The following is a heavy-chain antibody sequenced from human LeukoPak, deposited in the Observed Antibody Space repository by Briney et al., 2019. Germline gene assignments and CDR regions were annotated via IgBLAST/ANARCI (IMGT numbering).Heavy chain of an antibody. Sequence: GGSLRLSCAASGFTVSSNYMSWVRQAPGKGLEWISVIYSGGSTYYADSVKGRFTISRDNSKNTLYLQMNRLRAEDTAVYYCARESAAAGTPYWGQGTLVTVSS. J-gene: IGHJ4*02. CDR1: GFTVSSNY. CDR2: IYSGGST. V-gene: IGHV3-66*01. D-gene: IGHD6-13*01. CDR3: ARESAAAGTPY.